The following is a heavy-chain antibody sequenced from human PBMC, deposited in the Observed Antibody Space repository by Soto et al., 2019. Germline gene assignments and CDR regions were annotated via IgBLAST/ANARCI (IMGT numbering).Heavy chain of an antibody. D-gene: IGHD6-19*01. CDR3: ARSPYSSGWEFDY. V-gene: IGHV4-30-2*01. CDR2: IYHSGSI. CDR1: GGSISSGGYS. J-gene: IGHJ4*02. Sequence: PSETLSLTCAVSGGSISSGGYSWSWIRQPPGKGLEGIGYIYHSGSIYYNPSLKSRVTISVDRSKNQFSLKLSSVTAADTAVYYCARSPYSSGWEFDYWGQGTLVTVSS.